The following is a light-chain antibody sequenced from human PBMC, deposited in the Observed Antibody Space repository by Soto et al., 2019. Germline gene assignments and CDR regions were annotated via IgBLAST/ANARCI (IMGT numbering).Light chain of an antibody. J-gene: IGKJ2*01. CDR2: GAS. Sequence: EIVLTQSPGTLYLSPGERVTLSCRASQSLSGKYLVWYQQKPGQAPRLLIDGASIRATGIPDRFSGSGAGTDFTLTIHRLEPEDFAVYYCQQCDDSPYTFGQGTKLEIK. CDR1: QSLSGKY. CDR3: QQCDDSPYT. V-gene: IGKV3-20*01.